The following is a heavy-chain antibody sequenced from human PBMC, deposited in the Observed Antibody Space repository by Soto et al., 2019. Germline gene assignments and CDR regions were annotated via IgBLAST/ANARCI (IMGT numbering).Heavy chain of an antibody. CDR2: THFTGIS. CDR1: GASMTSGSYY. D-gene: IGHD2-21*01. V-gene: IGHV4-31*03. CDR3: SAQRIAQGQYEDY. J-gene: IGHJ4*02. Sequence: QVQLRESGPGLVKPSQTLSLICTGSGASMTSGSYYWTWIRQHPVRGLEWIGYTHFTGISYVNPSLQSRVSISTATSKNLSSLKLTSVTSADAAMYYCSAQRIAQGQYEDYWGQGTLVTVSS.